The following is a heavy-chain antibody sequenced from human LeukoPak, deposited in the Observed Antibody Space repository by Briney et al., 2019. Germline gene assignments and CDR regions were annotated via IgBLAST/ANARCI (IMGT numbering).Heavy chain of an antibody. Sequence: GGSLRLSCAASGFTFNKFYMGWVRQAPGKGLEWVANIKQDGSERSYVDSVKGRFTISRDNAKNSLYLQLDSLRAEDTAVYYCARENYWKFDCWGQGTLVTVSS. V-gene: IGHV3-7*05. CDR2: IKQDGSER. CDR1: GFTFNKFY. D-gene: IGHD1-1*01. J-gene: IGHJ5*01. CDR3: ARENYWKFDC.